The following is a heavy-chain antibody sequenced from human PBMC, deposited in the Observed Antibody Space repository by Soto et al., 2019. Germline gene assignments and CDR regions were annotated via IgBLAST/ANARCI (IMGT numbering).Heavy chain of an antibody. CDR1: GFSVANSIYY. CDR2: VYYRGRS. J-gene: IGHJ4*02. CDR3: VSQRTTVPTQAYFDY. V-gene: IGHV4-39*01. D-gene: IGHD4-17*01. Sequence: SETLCLTCTFSGFSVANSIYYLGWIRQSPGKGLEWIGSVYYRGRSYSKSSVKSRVTISVDTSKNRFSLSLNSVTASDTAVYFCVSQRTTVPTQAYFDYWGPGALVTVSS.